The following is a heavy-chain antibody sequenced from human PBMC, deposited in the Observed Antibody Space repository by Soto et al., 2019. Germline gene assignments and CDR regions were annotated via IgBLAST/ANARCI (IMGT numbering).Heavy chain of an antibody. Sequence: EVQLVESGGGLVQPGGSLRLSCAASGFTVSSNYMSWVRQAPGKGLEWVSVLYSGGSTYYADSVKGRFTISRHNSKNTLYLQMNSLRAEDTAVYYCARYCSSTSCYGTGAMDVWGKGTTVTVSS. D-gene: IGHD2-2*01. CDR2: LYSGGST. V-gene: IGHV3-53*04. J-gene: IGHJ6*04. CDR3: ARYCSSTSCYGTGAMDV. CDR1: GFTVSSNY.